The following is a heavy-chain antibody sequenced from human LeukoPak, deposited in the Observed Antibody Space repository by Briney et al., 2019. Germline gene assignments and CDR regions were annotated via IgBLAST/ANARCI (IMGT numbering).Heavy chain of an antibody. CDR1: GDSVSTNSVA. CDR2: TRYGSKWYS. Sequence: SQTLSLTCAISGDSVSTNSVAWNWIRQSTSGGLEWLGKTRYGSKWYSDYAVSVKSRITINPDTSKNQFSLQLNSVTPEDTAVYYCARDSNWGFDYWGQGTLVTVSS. D-gene: IGHD7-27*01. J-gene: IGHJ4*02. V-gene: IGHV6-1*01. CDR3: ARDSNWGFDY.